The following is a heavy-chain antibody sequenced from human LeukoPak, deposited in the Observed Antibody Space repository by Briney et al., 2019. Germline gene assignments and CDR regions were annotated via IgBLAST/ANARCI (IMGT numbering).Heavy chain of an antibody. Sequence: SETLSLTCTVSGGSISSYYWSWIRQPPGKGLEWIGYIYYSGSTNYNPSLKSRVTISVDTSKNQFSLKLSSVTAADTAVYYCARARGDLTGRYLLDYWGQGTLVTVSS. J-gene: IGHJ4*02. D-gene: IGHD3-9*01. V-gene: IGHV4-59*01. CDR2: IYYSGST. CDR3: ARARGDLTGRYLLDY. CDR1: GGSISSYY.